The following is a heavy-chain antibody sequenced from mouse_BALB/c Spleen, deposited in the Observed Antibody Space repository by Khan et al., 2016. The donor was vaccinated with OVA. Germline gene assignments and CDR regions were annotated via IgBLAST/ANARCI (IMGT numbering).Heavy chain of an antibody. CDR3: ARDSNFDY. J-gene: IGHJ2*01. CDR2: ISSGSSYI. V-gene: IGHV5-17*02. Sequence: EVKLVESGGGLVRPGGSRKLSCAASGFTFSAFGMHWVRQAPEKGLEWVAYISSGSSYIYYADTLTGRFIISRDNPKNTLFLQMPSLRSEDTAMYYCARDSNFDYWGQGTTLTVSA. CDR1: GFTFSAFG.